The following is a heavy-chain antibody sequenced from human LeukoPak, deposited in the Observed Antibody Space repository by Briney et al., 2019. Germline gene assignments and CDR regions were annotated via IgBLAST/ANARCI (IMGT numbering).Heavy chain of an antibody. CDR3: AKDGERGYYDSSGYYYVGNYYFDY. Sequence: GGPLRLSCAASGFTFSSYAMSWVRQAPGKGLEWVSAISGSGGSTYYADSVKGRFTISRDNSKNTLYLQMNSLRAEDTAVYYCAKDGERGYYDSSGYYYVGNYYFDYWGQGTLVTVSS. J-gene: IGHJ4*02. V-gene: IGHV3-23*01. CDR2: ISGSGGST. D-gene: IGHD3-22*01. CDR1: GFTFSSYA.